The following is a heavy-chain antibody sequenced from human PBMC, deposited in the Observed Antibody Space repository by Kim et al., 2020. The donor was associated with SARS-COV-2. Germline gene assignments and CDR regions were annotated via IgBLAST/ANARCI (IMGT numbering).Heavy chain of an antibody. J-gene: IGHJ4*02. CDR3: AREIPYCSSTSCYRGPFDY. Sequence: GGSLRLSCAASGFTFSSYSMNWVRQAPGKGLEWVSPISSSSSYIYYADSVKGRFTISRDNAKNSLYLQMNSLRPEDTAVYYCAREIPYCSSTSCYRGPFDYWGQGTLVTVSS. CDR1: GFTFSSYS. D-gene: IGHD2-2*01. V-gene: IGHV3-21*01. CDR2: ISSSSSYI.